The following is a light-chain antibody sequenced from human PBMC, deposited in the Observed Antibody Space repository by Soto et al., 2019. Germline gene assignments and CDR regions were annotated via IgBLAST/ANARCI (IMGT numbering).Light chain of an antibody. CDR1: SSDVGGYNY. CDR3: SSYTPSSTVV. V-gene: IGLV2-14*03. J-gene: IGLJ2*01. Sequence: QSALTQPASVSGSPGQSITISCTGSSSDVGGYNYVSWYQQHHPGKAPKLMIYDVSNRPSGVSNRFSGSKSGNTASLTISGLQVEDEADYYCSSYTPSSTVVFGGGTQLTVL. CDR2: DVS.